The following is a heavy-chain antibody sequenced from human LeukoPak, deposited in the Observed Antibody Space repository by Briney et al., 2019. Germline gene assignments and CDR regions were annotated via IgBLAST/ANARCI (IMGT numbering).Heavy chain of an antibody. Sequence: PGGSLRLSCAASGFTFSSYGMHWVRQAPGKGLEWVAFIRNDGSNKFYADSVKGRFTISRDNSKNTLYLQMNSLRAEDTAVYYCARNIPSSGWPCDSWGQGTLVTVSS. D-gene: IGHD6-19*01. CDR3: ARNIPSSGWPCDS. CDR1: GFTFSSYG. V-gene: IGHV3-30*02. CDR2: IRNDGSNK. J-gene: IGHJ4*02.